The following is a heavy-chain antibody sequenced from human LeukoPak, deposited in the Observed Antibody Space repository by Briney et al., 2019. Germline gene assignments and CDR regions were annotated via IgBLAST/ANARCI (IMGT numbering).Heavy chain of an antibody. CDR2: ISSSSSSYI. V-gene: IGHV3-21*01. CDR3: ATLDGYYDILTGYFDY. D-gene: IGHD3-9*01. Sequence: GGSLRLSCAASGFTFNTYNMNWVRQAPGKGLEWVSSISSSSSSYIYYADSVKGRFAISRDNAKNSLYLQMNSLRAEDTAVYYCATLDGYYDILTGYFDYWGQGTLVTVSS. J-gene: IGHJ4*02. CDR1: GFTFNTYN.